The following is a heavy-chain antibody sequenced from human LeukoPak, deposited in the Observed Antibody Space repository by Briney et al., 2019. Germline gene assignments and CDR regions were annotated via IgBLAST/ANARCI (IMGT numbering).Heavy chain of an antibody. CDR1: GGSISSGGYS. Sequence: SQTLSLTCAVSGGSISSGGYSWSWLRQPPGKGLEWIGYIYHSGSTYYNPSLKSRVTTSVDRSKNQFSLKLSSVTAADTAVYYCARVLTPEETGPYPANWFDPWGQGTLVTVSS. J-gene: IGHJ5*02. D-gene: IGHD1-14*01. CDR3: ARVLTPEETGPYPANWFDP. V-gene: IGHV4-30-2*01. CDR2: IYHSGST.